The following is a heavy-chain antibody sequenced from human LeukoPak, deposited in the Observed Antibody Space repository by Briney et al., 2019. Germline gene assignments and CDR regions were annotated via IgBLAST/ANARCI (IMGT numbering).Heavy chain of an antibody. D-gene: IGHD1-1*01. Sequence: KTSATLSLTCAVYGGSFSGYYWSSIRQPPGKGLGWIGESNHSGSTNYNPSLKSRVTISVDTSKNHFSLKLSSVTAADTAVYYCARDRYNWNDGYYGMDVWGQGTMVTVSS. J-gene: IGHJ6*02. CDR3: ARDRYNWNDGYYGMDV. CDR1: GGSFSGYY. CDR2: SNHSGST. V-gene: IGHV4-34*01.